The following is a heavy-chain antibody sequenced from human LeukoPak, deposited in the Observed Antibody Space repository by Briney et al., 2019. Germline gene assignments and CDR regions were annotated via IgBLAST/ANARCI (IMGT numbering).Heavy chain of an antibody. CDR2: ISGSGGST. CDR3: ARLRFGELGDWFDP. J-gene: IGHJ5*02. V-gene: IGHV3-23*01. D-gene: IGHD3-10*01. CDR1: GSTFSSYA. Sequence: GGSLRLSCAASGSTFSSYAMSWVRQAPGKGLEWVSAISGSGGSTYYADSVKGRFTISRDNSKNTLYLQMNSLRAEDTAVYYCARLRFGELGDWFDPWGQGTLVTVSS.